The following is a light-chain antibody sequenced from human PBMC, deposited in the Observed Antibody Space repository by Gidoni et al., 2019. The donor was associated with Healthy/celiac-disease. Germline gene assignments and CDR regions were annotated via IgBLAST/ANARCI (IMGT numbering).Light chain of an antibody. CDR2: AAS. J-gene: IGKJ1*01. V-gene: IGKV1-39*01. Sequence: DIQMTQSPSSLSASVGDRVTITCRASQSISSYLNWYQQKPGKAPKLLIYAASSLQSGVPSRFSCSGSGTDFTLTSSSLQPEDFATYYCQQSYSTSWTFGQXTKGEIK. CDR1: QSISSY. CDR3: QQSYSTSWT.